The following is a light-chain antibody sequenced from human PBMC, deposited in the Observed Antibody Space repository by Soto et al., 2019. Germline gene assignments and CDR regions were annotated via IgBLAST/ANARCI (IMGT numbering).Light chain of an antibody. Sequence: DIQMTQSPSTLSASVGDRVSITCRASQSISSWSAWYQQKPGKAPKLLIYDASNLEAGVPSRFRGSGSGTDFTFTISRLQPEDIATYYCQQYENLPTFGQGTRLEIK. CDR2: DAS. V-gene: IGKV1-33*01. CDR1: QSISSW. J-gene: IGKJ5*01. CDR3: QQYENLPT.